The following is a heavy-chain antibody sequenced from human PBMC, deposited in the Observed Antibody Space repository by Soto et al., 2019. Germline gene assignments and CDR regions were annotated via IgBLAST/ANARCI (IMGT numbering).Heavy chain of an antibody. Sequence: QVQLVESGGGVVRPGRSLRLSCVASEFSFSAYAMHWVRLAPGKGLQWVAVISYDGNDKYYADSVKGRFTISRDDSKNTLYLQMNSLRGDDTAIYYCARRKTVTTGHYYYYVDVWGKGTTVTVSS. CDR1: EFSFSAYA. J-gene: IGHJ6*03. CDR3: ARRKTVTTGHYYYYVDV. D-gene: IGHD4-17*01. CDR2: ISYDGNDK. V-gene: IGHV3-30*03.